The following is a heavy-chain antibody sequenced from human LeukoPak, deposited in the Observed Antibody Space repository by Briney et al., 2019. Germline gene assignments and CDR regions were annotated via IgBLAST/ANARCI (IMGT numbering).Heavy chain of an antibody. V-gene: IGHV3-74*01. CDR2: INSDGSAT. CDR1: GFTFSGYW. J-gene: IGHJ3*02. Sequence: PGGSLRLSCAASGFTFSGYWMHWVRQAPGKGLLWVSRINSDGSATDYADSVKGRFTVSRDNAKNTLFLQMDSLRAEDTAVYYCARDGMRGDACDIWGQGTLVTVSS. CDR3: ARDGMRGDACDI.